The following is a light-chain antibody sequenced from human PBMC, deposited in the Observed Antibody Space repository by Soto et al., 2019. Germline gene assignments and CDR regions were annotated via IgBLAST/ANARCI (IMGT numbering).Light chain of an antibody. CDR2: DVT. V-gene: IGLV2-14*01. CDR1: SSDVAGYNY. CDR3: SSYTSSSPYV. J-gene: IGLJ1*01. Sequence: QSALTQPASVSGSPGQSITISCTGTSSDVAGYNYVSWYQQHPNKAPKFMIYDVTNRPSGVSNRFSGSKSGNTASLTISGLQAEDEADYYCSSYTSSSPYVFGTGTKLTVL.